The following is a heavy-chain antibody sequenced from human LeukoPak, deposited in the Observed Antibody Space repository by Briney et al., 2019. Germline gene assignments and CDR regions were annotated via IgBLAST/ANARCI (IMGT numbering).Heavy chain of an antibody. CDR2: IYTSGST. CDR1: GGSISSYY. J-gene: IGHJ2*01. Sequence: KTSETLSLTCTVSGGSISSYYWSWIRQPAGKGLEWIGRIYTSGSTNYNPSLKSRVTMSVDTSKNQFSLKLSSVTAADTAVYYCARDRYYDFWSGPGPTPWYFDLWGRGTLVTVSS. V-gene: IGHV4-4*07. D-gene: IGHD3-3*01. CDR3: ARDRYYDFWSGPGPTPWYFDL.